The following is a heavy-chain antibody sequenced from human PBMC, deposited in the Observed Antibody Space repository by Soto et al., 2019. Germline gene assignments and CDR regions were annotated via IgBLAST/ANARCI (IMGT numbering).Heavy chain of an antibody. D-gene: IGHD2-2*01. Sequence: PGGSLRLSCAASGFTFSSYWMHWVRQAPGKGLVWVSRINSDGSSTSYADSVKGRFTISRDNAKNTLYLQMNSLRAEDTAVYYCARDCSSKSCKYYYGMDVWGQGTTVTVSS. J-gene: IGHJ6*02. V-gene: IGHV3-74*01. CDR3: ARDCSSKSCKYYYGMDV. CDR2: INSDGSST. CDR1: GFTFSSYW.